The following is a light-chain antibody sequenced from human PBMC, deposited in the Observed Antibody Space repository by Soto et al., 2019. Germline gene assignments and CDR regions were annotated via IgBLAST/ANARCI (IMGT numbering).Light chain of an antibody. J-gene: IGKJ1*01. Sequence: DIQMTQSPSSLSASLGDRVTITCRASQGIGNYLAWYQLQPGKVPKLLIYAASTLQSGVPSRFSGSGSGTDFTLTISSLQPEEVATYCCQNYNSAPLTFGQGTKVEI. CDR2: AAS. CDR1: QGIGNY. V-gene: IGKV1-27*01. CDR3: QNYNSAPLT.